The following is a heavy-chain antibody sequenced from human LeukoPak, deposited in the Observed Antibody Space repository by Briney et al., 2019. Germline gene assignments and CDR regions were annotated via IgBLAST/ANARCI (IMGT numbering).Heavy chain of an antibody. CDR3: SRENGAFSPFGY. J-gene: IGHJ4*02. CDR2: ISLSGLT. CDR1: GGSISNTNW. D-gene: IGHD2-8*01. V-gene: IGHV4-4*02. Sequence: SGTLSLTCGVSGGSISNTNWWSWVRPPPGQGLEWIGEISLSGLTNYNPSLKSRVTVSLDKSKNHLSPNLTSVTAADTAVYYCSRENGAFSPFGYWGQGTLVTVPS.